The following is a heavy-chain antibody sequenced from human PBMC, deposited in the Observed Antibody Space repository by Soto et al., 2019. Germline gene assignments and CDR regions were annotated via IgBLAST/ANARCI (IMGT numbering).Heavy chain of an antibody. CDR2: IVPIYRTA. V-gene: IGHV1-69*01. D-gene: IGHD3-16*01. CDR1: GGTFSSYR. J-gene: IGHJ4*02. Sequence: QVQLVQSGAEVKKPGSSVKVSCKASGGTFSSYRINWVRQAPGQGLEWVGGIVPIYRTADYAQKFQGRVTITAGESARTSYMEPPRLKAQDTGGYYCVRDSGGKPRSRWGQGTLVTVSS. CDR3: VRDSGGKPRSR.